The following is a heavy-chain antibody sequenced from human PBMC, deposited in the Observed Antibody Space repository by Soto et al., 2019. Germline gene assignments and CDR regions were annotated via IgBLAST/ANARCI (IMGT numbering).Heavy chain of an antibody. Sequence: GESLKISCKGPGYNFAGYWIAWVRQMPGKGLELMGIIYPSDSDTRYRTSFQGQVTISADKSISSAYLQWSSLRASDTAMYYCARGGVSTRTFDYWGQGTPVTVSS. J-gene: IGHJ4*02. CDR3: ARGGVSTRTFDY. CDR1: GYNFAGYW. CDR2: IYPSDSDT. D-gene: IGHD3-3*01. V-gene: IGHV5-51*01.